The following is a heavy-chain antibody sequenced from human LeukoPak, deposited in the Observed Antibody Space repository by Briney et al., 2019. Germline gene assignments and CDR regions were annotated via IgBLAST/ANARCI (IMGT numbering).Heavy chain of an antibody. CDR1: GGTFSSYA. D-gene: IGHD3-10*01. Sequence: SVKVSCKASGGTFSSYAISWVRQAPGQGLEWMGGIIPIFGTANYAQKFQGRVTITADKSTSTAYMELSSLRSEDTAVYYCARANMVRGVGSFFDRNWFDPWGQGTLVTVSS. CDR3: ARANMVRGVGSFFDRNWFDP. CDR2: IIPIFGTA. V-gene: IGHV1-69*06. J-gene: IGHJ5*02.